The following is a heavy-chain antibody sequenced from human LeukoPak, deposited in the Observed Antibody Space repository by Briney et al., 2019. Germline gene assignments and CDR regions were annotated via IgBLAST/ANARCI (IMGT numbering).Heavy chain of an antibody. Sequence: SETLSLTCTVSGVSINTYFWSWIRQPPGKGLEWIGYIYYSGSTNYNPSLKSRVTISVDTSKNQFSLKLSSVTAADTAVYYCARGVTGGWYGDFQHWGQGTLVTVSS. V-gene: IGHV4-59*01. J-gene: IGHJ1*01. CDR2: IYYSGST. CDR1: GVSINTYF. CDR3: ARGVTGGWYGDFQH. D-gene: IGHD6-19*01.